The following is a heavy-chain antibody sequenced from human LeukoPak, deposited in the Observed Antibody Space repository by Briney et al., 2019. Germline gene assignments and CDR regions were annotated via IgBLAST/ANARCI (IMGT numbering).Heavy chain of an antibody. Sequence: ASVKVSCKASGYTFTSYGISWVRQAPGQGLEWMGWINPNSGGTNYAQKFQGRVTMTRDTSISTAYMELSRLRSDDTAVYYCARDVAGELPGGYWGQGTLVTASS. CDR3: ARDVAGELPGGY. CDR1: GYTFTSYG. V-gene: IGHV1-2*02. CDR2: INPNSGGT. D-gene: IGHD1-26*01. J-gene: IGHJ4*02.